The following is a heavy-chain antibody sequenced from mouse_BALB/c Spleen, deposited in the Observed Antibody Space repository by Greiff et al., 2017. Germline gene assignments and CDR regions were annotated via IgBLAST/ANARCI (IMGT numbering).Heavy chain of an antibody. V-gene: IGHV2-9*02. CDR1: GFSLTSYG. CDR2: IWTGGST. CDR3: ARDPFAY. Sequence: QVQLKQSGPGLVAPSQSLSITCTVSGFSLTSYGVHWVRQPPGKGLEWLGVIWTGGSTNYNSALMSRLSISKDNSKSQVFLKMNSLQTDDTAMYYCARDPFAYWGQGTLVTVSA. J-gene: IGHJ3*01.